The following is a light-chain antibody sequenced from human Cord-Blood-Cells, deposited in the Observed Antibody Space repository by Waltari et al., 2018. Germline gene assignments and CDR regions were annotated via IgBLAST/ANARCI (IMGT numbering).Light chain of an antibody. J-gene: IGLJ2*01. V-gene: IGLV2-14*01. Sequence: QSALTQPASVSGSPGQSITISCTGTSSDVGGYNYVSWYQQHPGNTPKLMIYDVSKRPSGVSNRFSGSKSGNTASLTNSGLQAEDEADYYCSSYTSSSTQVFGGGTKLTVL. CDR1: SSDVGGYNY. CDR3: SSYTSSSTQV. CDR2: DVS.